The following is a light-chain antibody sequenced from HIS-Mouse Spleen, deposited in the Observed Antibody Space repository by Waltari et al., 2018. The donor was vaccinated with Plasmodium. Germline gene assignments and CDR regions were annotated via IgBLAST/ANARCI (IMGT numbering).Light chain of an antibody. J-gene: IGLJ3*02. CDR3: QVWDSSTV. V-gene: IGLV3-9*01. Sequence: SYELTQPLSVSVALGQTARITCGGNNIGSKNVHWYQQKPGQAPVLVIYRDSNRHSGLPGRVPGSNSGNTATLTISRAQAGDEADYYCQVWDSSTVFGGGTKLTVL. CDR1: NIGSKN. CDR2: RDS.